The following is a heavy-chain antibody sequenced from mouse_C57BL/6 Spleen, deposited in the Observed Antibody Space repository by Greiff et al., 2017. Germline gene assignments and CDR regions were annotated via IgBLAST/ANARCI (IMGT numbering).Heavy chain of an antibody. CDR1: GYTFTSYW. V-gene: IGHV1-50*01. Sequence: QVHVKQPGAELVKPGASVKLSCKASGYTFTSYWMQWVKQRPGQGLEWIGEIDPSDSYTNYNQKFKGKATLTVDTSSSTAYMQLSSLTSEDSAVYYCARREGQLRSWFAYWGQGTLVTVSA. CDR2: IDPSDSYT. D-gene: IGHD3-2*02. J-gene: IGHJ3*01. CDR3: ARREGQLRSWFAY.